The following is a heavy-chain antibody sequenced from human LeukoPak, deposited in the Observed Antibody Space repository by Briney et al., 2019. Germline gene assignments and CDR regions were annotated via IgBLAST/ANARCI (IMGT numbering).Heavy chain of an antibody. Sequence: ASVIVSCKASGYTFTVYYIHWVRQAPGQGLEWMGWINPNSGDTNYAQKFQGRVTVTRDTSISTAFMELNRLTSDDTAVYYCAREGAGGSWAGYWGQGTLVTVSS. CDR2: INPNSGDT. V-gene: IGHV1-2*02. CDR3: AREGAGGSWAGY. D-gene: IGHD1-26*01. J-gene: IGHJ4*02. CDR1: GYTFTVYY.